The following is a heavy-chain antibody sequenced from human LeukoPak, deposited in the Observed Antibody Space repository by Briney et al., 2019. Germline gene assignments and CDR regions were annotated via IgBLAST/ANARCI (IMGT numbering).Heavy chain of an antibody. V-gene: IGHV1-69*04. J-gene: IGHJ6*02. CDR2: IIPILGIA. CDR3: ARGVAPYYYYGMDV. Sequence: GSSVNVSCKASGCTFSSYAISWVRQAPGQGLEWMGRIIPILGIANYAQKFQGRVTITADKSTSTAYMELSSLRSEDTAVYYCARGVAPYYYYGMDVWGQGTTVTVSS. CDR1: GCTFSSYA. D-gene: IGHD5-12*01.